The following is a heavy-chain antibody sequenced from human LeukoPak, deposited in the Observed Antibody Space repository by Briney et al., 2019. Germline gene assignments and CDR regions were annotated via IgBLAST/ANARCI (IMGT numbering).Heavy chain of an antibody. CDR2: FDPEGGET. Sequence: ASVKVSCKVSGYTLTELSMHWVRQAPGKGLEWMGGFDPEGGETIYAQKFQGRVTMTEDTSTDTAYMELSSLRSEDTAVYYCATDSVGSGTYGMDVWGQGTTVTVSS. CDR1: GYTLTELS. D-gene: IGHD1-1*01. J-gene: IGHJ6*02. V-gene: IGHV1-24*01. CDR3: ATDSVGSGTYGMDV.